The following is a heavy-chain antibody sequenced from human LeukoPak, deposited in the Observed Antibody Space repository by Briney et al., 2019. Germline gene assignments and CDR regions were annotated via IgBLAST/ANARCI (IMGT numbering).Heavy chain of an antibody. CDR3: ASHGGSRPRNNWFDP. J-gene: IGHJ5*02. D-gene: IGHD2-15*01. V-gene: IGHV1-69*01. CDR2: IIPIFGTA. CDR1: GGTFSSYA. Sequence: AASVKVSCKASGGTFSSYAISWVRQAPGQGLEWMGGIIPIFGTANYAQKFQGRVTITADESTSTAYMELSSLRSEDTAVYYCASHGGSRPRNNWFDPWGQGILVTVSS.